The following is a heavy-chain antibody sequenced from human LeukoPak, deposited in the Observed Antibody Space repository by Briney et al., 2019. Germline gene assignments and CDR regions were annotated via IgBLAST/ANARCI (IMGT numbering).Heavy chain of an antibody. CDR1: GFIFTDYA. D-gene: IGHD3-22*01. V-gene: IGHV3-23*01. J-gene: IGHJ4*02. CDR2: IGGNGAAT. Sequence: GSLRLSCVASGFIFTDYAMTWVRRAPGKGLEWVSAIGGNGAATYYADSVKGRFTLSRDNSKNTMFLQMDSLRAEDTAVYYCAKYYYDTSASRNSFDYWGQGTLVTVSS. CDR3: AKYYYDTSASRNSFDY.